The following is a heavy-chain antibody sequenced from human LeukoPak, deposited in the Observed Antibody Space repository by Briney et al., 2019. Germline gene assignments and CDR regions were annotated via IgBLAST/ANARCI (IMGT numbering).Heavy chain of an antibody. CDR3: ARGLYSSSWDFDY. CDR1: GYTFTSYG. CDR2: SPYNGNT. V-gene: IGHV1-18*01. Sequence: ASVKVSCKASGYTFTSYGISWVRQAPGQGLEWMGWSPYNGNTNYAQKLQGRVTMTTDTSTSTAYMELKSLRSDDTAVYYCARGLYSSSWDFDYWGQGTLVTVSS. D-gene: IGHD6-13*01. J-gene: IGHJ4*02.